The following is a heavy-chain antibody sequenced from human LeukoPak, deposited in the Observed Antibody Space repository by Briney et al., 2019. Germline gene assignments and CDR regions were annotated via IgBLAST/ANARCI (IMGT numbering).Heavy chain of an antibody. D-gene: IGHD1-1*01. CDR1: GYSISRGYY. Sequence: SETLSLTCTVSGYSISRGYYWGWIRQPPGKGLEWIGSIYHSGRTYYKPSLKSRVTISADTSKNQFSLKLSSVTAADTAVYYCARSSSDRNEKRKNFWFDPWGQGTLVTVSS. CDR3: ARSSSDRNEKRKNFWFDP. CDR2: IYHSGRT. J-gene: IGHJ5*02. V-gene: IGHV4-38-2*02.